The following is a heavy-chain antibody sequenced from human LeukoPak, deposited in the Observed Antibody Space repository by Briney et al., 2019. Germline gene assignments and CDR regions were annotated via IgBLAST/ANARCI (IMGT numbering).Heavy chain of an antibody. CDR2: MNPNSGNT. CDR1: VYTFTSYD. D-gene: IGHD4-17*01. CDR3: ANRAYGDYGYYYYMDV. Sequence: ASVKVSCKASVYTFTSYDIYWVRQATGQGREWMGWMNPNSGNTGYAQKFQGRVTMTRNTSISTAYMELSSLRSEDTAVYYCANRAYGDYGYYYYMDVWGKGTTVTVSS. V-gene: IGHV1-8*01. J-gene: IGHJ6*03.